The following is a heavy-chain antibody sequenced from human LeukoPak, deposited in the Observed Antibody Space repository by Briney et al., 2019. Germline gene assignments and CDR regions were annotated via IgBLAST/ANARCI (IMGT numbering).Heavy chain of an antibody. CDR3: ARSRQASGLFNS. V-gene: IGHV4-30-2*01. J-gene: IGHJ5*01. CDR1: GGAITSGGYS. D-gene: IGHD3-10*01. Sequence: PSQTLSLTCTVSGGAITSGGYSWNWIRQPPGKGLEWIGCIYDRGPAYYNPSLKSRFTISVDRPKNQFFLNVTSLTAADTAVYYCARSRQASGLFNSWGQGTLVVVSS. CDR2: IYDRGPA.